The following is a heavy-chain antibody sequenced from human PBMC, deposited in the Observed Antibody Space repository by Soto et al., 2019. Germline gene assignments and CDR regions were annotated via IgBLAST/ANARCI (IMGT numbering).Heavy chain of an antibody. Sequence: SETLSLTCTVSGGSLSSYHWSWVRPPPGKGLEWIGYIYYSGSTNYNPSLKSRVTISVDTSKNQFSLKLSSVTAADTAVYYCARRVYGSGSYYNAWGQGTLVTVSS. CDR2: IYYSGST. J-gene: IGHJ5*02. CDR3: ARRVYGSGSYYNA. V-gene: IGHV4-59*08. CDR1: GGSLSSYH. D-gene: IGHD3-10*01.